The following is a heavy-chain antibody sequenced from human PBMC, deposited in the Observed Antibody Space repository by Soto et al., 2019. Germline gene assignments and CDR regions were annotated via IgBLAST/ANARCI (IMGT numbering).Heavy chain of an antibody. CDR2: ISAYNGNT. V-gene: IGHV1-18*01. D-gene: IGHD4-17*01. J-gene: IGHJ3*02. Sequence: ASVKVSCKASGCTFTSYGISWVRQAPGQGLEWMGWISAYNGNTNYAQKLQGRVTMTTDTSTSTAYMELRSLRSDDTAVYYCARGSYGRYTGAFDIWGQGTMVTVSS. CDR1: GCTFTSYG. CDR3: ARGSYGRYTGAFDI.